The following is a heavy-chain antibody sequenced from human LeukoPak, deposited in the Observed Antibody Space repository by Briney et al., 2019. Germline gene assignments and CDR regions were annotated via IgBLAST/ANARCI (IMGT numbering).Heavy chain of an antibody. J-gene: IGHJ6*03. D-gene: IGHD4-17*01. Sequence: SETLSLTCTVSGDSISNYYWGWIRQPPGKGLEWIGSIYYSGSTYYNPSLKSRVTISVDTSKNQFSLKLSSVTAADTAVYYCARVRYGDYDYYYYYYMDVWGKGTTVTVSS. V-gene: IGHV4-39*07. CDR3: ARVRYGDYDYYYYYYMDV. CDR1: GDSISNYY. CDR2: IYYSGST.